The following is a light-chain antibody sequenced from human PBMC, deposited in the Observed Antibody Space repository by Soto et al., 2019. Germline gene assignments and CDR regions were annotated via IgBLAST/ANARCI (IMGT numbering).Light chain of an antibody. CDR1: QTVTSGY. Sequence: EIVLTQSPDTLSLSPGERATLSCRASQTVTSGYLAWYQQKPGQAPRLLIYGASSRATGIPDRFSGSGSGTVFTLTINILEPDDFAVYYCHQYGNSPQTFGQGTKVDI. J-gene: IGKJ1*01. CDR3: HQYGNSPQT. CDR2: GAS. V-gene: IGKV3-20*01.